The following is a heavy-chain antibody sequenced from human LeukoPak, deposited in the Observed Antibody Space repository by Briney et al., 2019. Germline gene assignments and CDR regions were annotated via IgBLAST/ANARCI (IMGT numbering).Heavy chain of an antibody. V-gene: IGHV4-39*07. Sequence: SETLSLTCTVSGGSINSSSYYWGWIRQPPGKGLEWIGSIYYSGSTYYNPSLKSRVTISVDTSKNQFSLKLSSVTAADTAVYYCARGRYDILTGYFRRSYYMDVWGKGTTVTVSS. CDR2: IYYSGST. CDR3: ARGRYDILTGYFRRSYYMDV. J-gene: IGHJ6*03. CDR1: GGSINSSSYY. D-gene: IGHD3-9*01.